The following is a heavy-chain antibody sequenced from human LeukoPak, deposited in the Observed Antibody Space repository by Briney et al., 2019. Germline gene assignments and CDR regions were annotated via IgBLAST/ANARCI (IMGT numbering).Heavy chain of an antibody. J-gene: IGHJ3*02. CDR3: ASSHDYGDCGGAFDI. Sequence: PSETPSLTCTDSGGSISSGDYYWSWIRQPPGKGLEWIGYIYYSGSTYYNPSLKSRVTISVDTSKNQFSLKLSSVTAADTAVYYCASSHDYGDCGGAFDIWGQGTMVTVSS. CDR1: GGSISSGDYY. CDR2: IYYSGST. V-gene: IGHV4-30-4*01. D-gene: IGHD4-17*01.